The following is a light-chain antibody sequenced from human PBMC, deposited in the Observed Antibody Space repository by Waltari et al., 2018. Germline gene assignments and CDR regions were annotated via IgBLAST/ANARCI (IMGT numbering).Light chain of an antibody. CDR1: GSDVGGYDY. Sequence: QSALTQPASVSGSPGQAIIISCTGTGSDVGGYDYVSWYQQYPGKAPRLIIYDVYNRPSGVSKRFSGSKSDNPASLTISGLQADDESVYSCSSYTRSGVVFGGGTKLTVL. J-gene: IGLJ2*01. V-gene: IGLV2-14*01. CDR3: SSYTRSGVV. CDR2: DVY.